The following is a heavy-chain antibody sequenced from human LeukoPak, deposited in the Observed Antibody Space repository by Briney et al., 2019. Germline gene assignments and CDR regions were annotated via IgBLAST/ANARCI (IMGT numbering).Heavy chain of an antibody. V-gene: IGHV3-23*01. J-gene: IGHJ4*02. D-gene: IGHD5-18*01. CDR2: ISGSGSST. CDR1: GFTFSSYA. CDR3: ARGGSDTAMAHDY. Sequence: GGSLRLSCAASGFTFSSYAMSWVRQAPGKGLEWVSAISGSGSSTHYADSVKGRFTISRDDAKNTLYLQVNSLRAEDTAVYFCARGGSDTAMAHDYWGQGTLVTVSS.